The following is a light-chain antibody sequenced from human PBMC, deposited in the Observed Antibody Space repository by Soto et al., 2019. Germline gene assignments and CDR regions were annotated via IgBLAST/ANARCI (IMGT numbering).Light chain of an antibody. CDR2: DTS. CDR3: QQYNNWPPWT. V-gene: IGKV3-15*01. CDR1: QNVSSN. Sequence: EIVMTQSTATLSVSPGERVTLSCRASQNVSSNLAWYQQKPGQAPRLLISDTSIRAAGIPARFSGSGSGTEFTVTISSLQSEDFAVYYCQQYNNWPPWTFGQGTKVDIK. J-gene: IGKJ1*01.